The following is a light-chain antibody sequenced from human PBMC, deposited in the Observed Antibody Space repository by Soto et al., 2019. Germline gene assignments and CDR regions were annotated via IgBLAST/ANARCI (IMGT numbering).Light chain of an antibody. V-gene: IGKV1-13*02. J-gene: IGKJ4*01. CDR3: QQVYSYPLT. CDR1: QGISSA. Sequence: AIQLTQSPSSLSASVGDRVTITCRASQGISSAFAWYQQKPGKAPKLLIYAASSLESGVPSRFSGSGSGTDYTLTIYNLQPEDVATYYCQQVYSYPLTYGGGTQVGIK. CDR2: AAS.